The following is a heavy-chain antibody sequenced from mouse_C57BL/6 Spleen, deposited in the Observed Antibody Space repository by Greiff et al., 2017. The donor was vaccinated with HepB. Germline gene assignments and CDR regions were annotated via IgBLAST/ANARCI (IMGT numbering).Heavy chain of an antibody. J-gene: IGHJ3*01. CDR3: ARRDGSSSPWFAY. CDR1: GYTFTSYW. CDR2: IDPSDSYT. V-gene: IGHV1-59*01. Sequence: VQLQQPGAELVRPGPSVKLSCKASGYTFTSYWMHWVKQRPGQGLEWIGVIDPSDSYTNYNQKFKGKATLTVDTSSSTAYMQLSSLTSEDSAVYYCARRDGSSSPWFAYWGQGTLVTVSA. D-gene: IGHD1-1*01.